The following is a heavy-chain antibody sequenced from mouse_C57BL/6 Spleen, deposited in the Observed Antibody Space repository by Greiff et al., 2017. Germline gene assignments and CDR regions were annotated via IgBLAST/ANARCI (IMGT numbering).Heavy chain of an antibody. CDR2: ISYDGSN. CDR1: GYSITSGYY. Sequence: EVQLQQSGPGLVKPSQSLSLTCSVTGYSITSGYYWNWIRQFPGNKLEWMGYISYDGSNNYNPSLKNRISITRDTSKNQFFLKLNSVTTEDTATYYCARDSTVVGGYAMDYWGQGTSVTVSS. D-gene: IGHD1-1*01. V-gene: IGHV3-6*01. CDR3: ARDSTVVGGYAMDY. J-gene: IGHJ4*01.